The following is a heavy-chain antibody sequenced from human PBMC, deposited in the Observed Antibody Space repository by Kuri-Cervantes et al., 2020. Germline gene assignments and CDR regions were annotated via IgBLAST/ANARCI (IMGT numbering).Heavy chain of an antibody. CDR2: ISSSSSYI. CDR3: ARVGRTAPDY. J-gene: IGHJ4*02. Sequence: GGSLRFYCAASGFTVSSNYMSWVRQAPGKGLEWVSSISSSSSYIYYADSVKGRFTISRDNAKNSLYLQMNSLRAEDTAVYYCARVGRTAPDYWGQGTLVTVSS. CDR1: GFTVSSNY. V-gene: IGHV3-21*04.